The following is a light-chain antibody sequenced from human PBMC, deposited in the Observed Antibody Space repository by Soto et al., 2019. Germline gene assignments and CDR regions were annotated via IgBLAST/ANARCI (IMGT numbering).Light chain of an antibody. CDR1: QSISSY. Sequence: DIQMTQSPPSLSASVGDRVTITCRASQSISSYLNWYQQKPGKAPNFLIYAASTLQSGVPSRFSGSGSGTDFILTISSLQPEDFATYYCQQSYSTPWTFGQGTKVDIK. CDR3: QQSYSTPWT. J-gene: IGKJ1*01. V-gene: IGKV1-39*01. CDR2: AAS.